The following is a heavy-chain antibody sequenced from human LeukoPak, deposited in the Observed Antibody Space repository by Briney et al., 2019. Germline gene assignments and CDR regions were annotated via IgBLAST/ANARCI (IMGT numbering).Heavy chain of an antibody. CDR1: GFTFSDYD. D-gene: IGHD6-19*01. V-gene: IGHV3-23*01. J-gene: IGHJ4*02. CDR2: ISGSGDSR. Sequence: GGSLRLSCAASGFTFSDYDLNWVRQAPGKGLEWVSGISGSGDSRYSDSVKGRFTIARDNSKCALYLQMNSLRAVDTAIYYCAKVNWGTVAPHGDYWGQGTLVTVSS. CDR3: AKVNWGTVAPHGDY.